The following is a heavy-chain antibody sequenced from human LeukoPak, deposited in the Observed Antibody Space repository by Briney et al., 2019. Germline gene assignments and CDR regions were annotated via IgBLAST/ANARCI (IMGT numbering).Heavy chain of an antibody. J-gene: IGHJ6*02. CDR2: ISAYNGNT. D-gene: IGHD3-3*01. Sequence: ASVKVSCKASGYTFTSYGISWVRQAPGQGLEWMGWISAYNGNTNYAQKLQGRVTMTTDTSTSTAYMELRSLRSDDTAVYYCARQGIFGVVIPTYSYYGMDVWGQGTTVTVSS. V-gene: IGHV1-18*01. CDR3: ARQGIFGVVIPTYSYYGMDV. CDR1: GYTFTSYG.